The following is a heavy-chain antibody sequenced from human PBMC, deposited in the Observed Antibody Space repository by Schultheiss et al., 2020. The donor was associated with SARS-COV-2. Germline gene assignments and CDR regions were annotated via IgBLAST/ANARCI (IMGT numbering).Heavy chain of an antibody. Sequence: GGSLRLSCAASGFTFSSYGMHWVRQAPGKGLEWVAVISYDGSNKYYADSVKGRFTISRDNSKNTLYLQMNSLRAEDTAVYYCARDLSGSYYGMDVWGQGTTVTVSS. V-gene: IGHV3-30*03. CDR1: GFTFSSYG. J-gene: IGHJ6*02. D-gene: IGHD1-26*01. CDR2: ISYDGSNK. CDR3: ARDLSGSYYGMDV.